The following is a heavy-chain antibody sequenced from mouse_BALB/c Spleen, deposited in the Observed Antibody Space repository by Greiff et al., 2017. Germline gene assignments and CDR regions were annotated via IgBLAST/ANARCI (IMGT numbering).Heavy chain of an antibody. CDR3: ARSLDY. Sequence: QVQLQQPGAELVKPGTSVKLSCKASGYNFTSYWINWVKLRPGQGLEWIGDIYPGSGSTNYNEKFKSKATLTVDTSSSTAYMQLSSLASEDSALYYCARSLDYWGQGTTLTGSS. V-gene: IGHV1-55*01. D-gene: IGHD6-2*01. CDR2: IYPGSGST. J-gene: IGHJ2*01. CDR1: GYNFTSYW.